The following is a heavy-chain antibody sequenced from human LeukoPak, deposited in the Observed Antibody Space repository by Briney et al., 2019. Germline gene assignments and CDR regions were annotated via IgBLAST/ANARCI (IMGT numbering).Heavy chain of an antibody. CDR1: GGSMSGYF. CDR2: IYSSGST. Sequence: SETLSLTCTVSGGSMSGYFWTWVRQAAGKGLEWIGRIYSSGSTKYNPSLKSRVTISLDMSKSQFSLKLTSMTAADTAAYYCARGYSTGSKSFSLYYYMDVWGKGTTVAV. D-gene: IGHD2-8*02. CDR3: ARGYSTGSKSFSLYYYMDV. V-gene: IGHV4-4*07. J-gene: IGHJ6*03.